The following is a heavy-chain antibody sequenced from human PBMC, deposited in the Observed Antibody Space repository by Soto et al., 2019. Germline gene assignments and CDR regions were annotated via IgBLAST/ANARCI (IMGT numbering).Heavy chain of an antibody. J-gene: IGHJ6*02. CDR1: GYSFTIYC. V-gene: IGHV5-10-1*01. D-gene: IGHD6-6*01. CDR3: ARDSSLNYYGMDV. CDR2: IDPSDSYT. Sequence: GESLKISCKGAGYSFTIYCISLVRQMPGKGLEWMGRIDPSDSYTNYSTSLQGHVTISADKSISTAYLQWSSLKDSDTAMYYCARDSSLNYYGMDVWGQGTMVTVSS.